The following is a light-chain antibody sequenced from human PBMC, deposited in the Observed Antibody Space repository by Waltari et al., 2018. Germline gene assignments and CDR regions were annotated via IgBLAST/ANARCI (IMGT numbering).Light chain of an antibody. Sequence: QSALTQPPSASGSPGQSVAISCTVTSSDIGRYDLVSCYQQTPGKAPKLIISEVNKRPSGVPDRFSGAKSGNTASLTVSVLQAEDEADYYCSSHGGSDKFYVFGTGTKVTVL. CDR2: EVN. V-gene: IGLV2-8*01. CDR3: SSHGGSDKFYV. CDR1: SSDIGRYDL. J-gene: IGLJ1*01.